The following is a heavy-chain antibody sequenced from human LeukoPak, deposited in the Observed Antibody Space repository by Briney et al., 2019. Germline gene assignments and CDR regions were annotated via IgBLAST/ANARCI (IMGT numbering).Heavy chain of an antibody. Sequence: SETLSLTCTVSGGSISSSSYYWSWMRQPPGKGLEWVGYIYYSGSTNYNPSLKSRVTISVDTSKNQFSLKLSSVTAADTAVYYCARGPRDYGGRGGAFDIWGQGTMVTVSS. J-gene: IGHJ3*02. CDR2: IYYSGST. CDR1: GGSISSSSYY. V-gene: IGHV4-61*01. D-gene: IGHD4-23*01. CDR3: ARGPRDYGGRGGAFDI.